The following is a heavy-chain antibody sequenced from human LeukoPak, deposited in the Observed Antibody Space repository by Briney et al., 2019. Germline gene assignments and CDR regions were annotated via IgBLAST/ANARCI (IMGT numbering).Heavy chain of an antibody. CDR2: IWYDGSNK. J-gene: IGHJ4*02. CDR1: GFSFRSYG. Sequence: PGGSLRLSCAASGFSFRSYGMHWVRQAPGKGLEWVALIWYDGSNKYYADSVKGRFTISRDNSKNTLYLQMNSLRAEDTAVYYCATLRSDSSGWYYFDYWGQGTLVTASS. D-gene: IGHD6-19*01. V-gene: IGHV3-33*01. CDR3: ATLRSDSSGWYYFDY.